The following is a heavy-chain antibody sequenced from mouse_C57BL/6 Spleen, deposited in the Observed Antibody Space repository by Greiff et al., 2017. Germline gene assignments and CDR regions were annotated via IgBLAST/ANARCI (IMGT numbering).Heavy chain of an antibody. CDR3: ARHEGGTDFDY. CDR1: GFTFSSYG. V-gene: IGHV5-6*01. Sequence: VQLKESGGDLVKPGGSLKLSCAASGFTFSSYGMSWVRQTPDKRLEWVATISSGGSYTYYPDSVKGRFTISRDNAKNTLYLQMSSLKSEDTAMYYCARHEGGTDFDYWGQGTTLTVSS. D-gene: IGHD4-1*01. CDR2: ISSGGSYT. J-gene: IGHJ2*01.